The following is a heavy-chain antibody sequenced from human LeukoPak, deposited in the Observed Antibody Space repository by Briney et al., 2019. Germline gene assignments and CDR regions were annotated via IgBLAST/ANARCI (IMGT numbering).Heavy chain of an antibody. CDR1: GGSIGSGVYL. D-gene: IGHD6-6*01. J-gene: IGHJ4*02. CDR2: MFYSGNT. V-gene: IGHV4-39*01. Sequence: SETLSLTCIVSGGSIGSGVYLWGWIRQPPGKGLEWFCSMFYSGNTYYNPSLKSRVTISVDMSKNQFSLKLSSVTAADTAVYYCARHGHKNEYSRPGVDYWGQGTLVTVSS. CDR3: ARHGHKNEYSRPGVDY.